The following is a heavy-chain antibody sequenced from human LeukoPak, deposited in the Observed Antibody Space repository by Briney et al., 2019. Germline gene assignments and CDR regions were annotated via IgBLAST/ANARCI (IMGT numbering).Heavy chain of an antibody. V-gene: IGHV4-59*01. D-gene: IGHD5-24*01. CDR2: IFYTGST. CDR1: GGSISSYY. Sequence: SETLSLTCTVSGGSISSYYWSWIRQPPGKGLEWIGYIFYTGSTNYNPSLKSRVSISVDTFKNQFSLKLRSVTAADTAVYYCARASTITDWDLKGELFDYWGQGALVTVSS. J-gene: IGHJ4*02. CDR3: ARASTITDWDLKGELFDY.